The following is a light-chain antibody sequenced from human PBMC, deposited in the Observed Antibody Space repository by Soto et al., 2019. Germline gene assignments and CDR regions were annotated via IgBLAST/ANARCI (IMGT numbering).Light chain of an antibody. V-gene: IGLV1-44*01. J-gene: IGLJ1*01. CDR1: HCNIGGNA. Sequence: QSLLTQPPSASGAPGQRVTISCSRSHCNIGGNAVNWYQQLPGTTPKLLIYSNNQRPSGVPDRFSGSKSGTSASLAISGLQSEDEADYYCAAWDDSLSGYVFGTGTKVTVL. CDR3: AAWDDSLSGYV. CDR2: SNN.